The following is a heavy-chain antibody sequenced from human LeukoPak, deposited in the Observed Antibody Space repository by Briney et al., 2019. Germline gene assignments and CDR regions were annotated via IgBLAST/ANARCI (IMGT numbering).Heavy chain of an antibody. V-gene: IGHV4-61*01. CDR3: ARVDVAATISFDY. J-gene: IGHJ4*02. CDR1: GTSVNSGRFY. D-gene: IGHD5-24*01. Sequence: PSETLSLTCSLSGTSVNSGRFYWTWIRQSPGKGLEWLGFVYSSGKTDYNPSLKSPLTMSTAASQTQLPLTRASVTRAHTTIYYSARVDVAATISFDYWGQGALVTVSA. CDR2: VYSSGKT.